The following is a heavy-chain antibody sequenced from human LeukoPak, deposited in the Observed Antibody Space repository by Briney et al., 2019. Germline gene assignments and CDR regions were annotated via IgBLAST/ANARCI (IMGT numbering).Heavy chain of an antibody. J-gene: IGHJ4*02. CDR3: TQIGSGSYYRFDY. CDR2: IRSKANSYAT. CDR1: GFTFSGSA. V-gene: IGHV3-73*01. D-gene: IGHD3-10*01. Sequence: GGSLRLSCAASGFTFSGSAMHWVRQASGKGLEWVGRIRSKANSYATAYAASVKGRFTISRDDSKNTAYLQMNSLKTEDTAVYYCTQIGSGSYYRFDYWGQRTLVTVSS.